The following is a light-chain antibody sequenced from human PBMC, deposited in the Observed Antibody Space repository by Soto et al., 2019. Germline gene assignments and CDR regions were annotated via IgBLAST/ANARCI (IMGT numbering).Light chain of an antibody. Sequence: QSVLTQPPSVSAAPGQTVTISCSGSSSNIGKNYVSWYQQLPGTAPKLLIYDNNKRPSGIPDRCSDSKSGTSATLGITGLQTGDEADYYCGTWDSSRSAVVFGGGTKLTVL. CDR3: GTWDSSRSAVV. V-gene: IGLV1-51*01. CDR1: SSNIGKNY. CDR2: DNN. J-gene: IGLJ2*01.